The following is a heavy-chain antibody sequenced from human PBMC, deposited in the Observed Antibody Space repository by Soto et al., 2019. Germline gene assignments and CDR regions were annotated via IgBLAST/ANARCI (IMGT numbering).Heavy chain of an antibody. D-gene: IGHD2-15*01. CDR3: AIGDCSGGSYYPLPAY. CDR2: ISAYNGNT. V-gene: IGHV1-18*01. Sequence: ASVKVSCKASGYTFTSYGISWVRQAPGQGLEWMGWISAYNGNTNYAQKLQGRVTMTTDTSTSTAYMELRSLRSDDTAVYYCAIGDCSGGSYYPLPAYWGQGTLVTVSS. J-gene: IGHJ4*02. CDR1: GYTFTSYG.